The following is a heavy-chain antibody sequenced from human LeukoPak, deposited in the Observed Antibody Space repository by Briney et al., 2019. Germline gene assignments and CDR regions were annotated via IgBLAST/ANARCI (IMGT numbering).Heavy chain of an antibody. D-gene: IGHD1-26*01. CDR1: GFTFRTYW. Sequence: GGSLRLSCAVSGFTFRTYWMHWVRQVPGEGLVWVSCINEDGSITNYADSVKGRFSISRDNAKNTLYLQMNSLRAEDTAVYYCGRDLGGRSGYWGQGTLVTVSS. CDR3: GRDLGGRSGY. V-gene: IGHV3-74*01. CDR2: INEDGSIT. J-gene: IGHJ4*02.